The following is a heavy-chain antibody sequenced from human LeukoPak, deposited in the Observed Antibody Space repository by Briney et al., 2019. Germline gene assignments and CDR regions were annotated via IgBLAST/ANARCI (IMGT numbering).Heavy chain of an antibody. V-gene: IGHV3-48*04. D-gene: IGHD2-21*01. CDR3: ARSSGDSDYYGY. CDR2: ISGSGSAI. Sequence: GGSLRLSCAASGFTFSSYSMNWVRQAPGKGLEWISYISGSGSAIYYADSVKGRFTISRDNAKNSLNLQMYSLRAEDTALYYCARSSGDSDYYGYWGQGTLVTVSS. J-gene: IGHJ4*02. CDR1: GFTFSSYS.